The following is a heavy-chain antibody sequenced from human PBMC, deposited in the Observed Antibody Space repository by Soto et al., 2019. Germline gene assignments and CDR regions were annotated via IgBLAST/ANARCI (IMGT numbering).Heavy chain of an antibody. Sequence: ASVKVSCMASGYTFTSYGISWVRQAPGQGLEWMGWISAYNGNTNYAQKLQGRVTMTTDTSTSTAYMELRSLRSDDTAVYYCARDRDCTNGVCYIYYYGMDVWGQGTTVTVSS. CDR2: ISAYNGNT. CDR3: ARDRDCTNGVCYIYYYGMDV. CDR1: GYTFTSYG. D-gene: IGHD2-8*01. J-gene: IGHJ6*02. V-gene: IGHV1-18*01.